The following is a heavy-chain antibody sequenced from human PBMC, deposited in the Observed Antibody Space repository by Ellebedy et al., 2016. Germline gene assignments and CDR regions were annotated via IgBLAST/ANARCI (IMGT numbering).Heavy chain of an antibody. V-gene: IGHV4-4*02. J-gene: IGHJ4*02. CDR2: VYHSGRT. CDR3: ARRRPRANSGGFDS. D-gene: IGHD4-23*01. Sequence: SETLSLTCAVSGDSISSDIWWTWVRQPPGKGLEWIGEVYHSGRTSYKPSLKSRITMSVDKSNNQFSLILYSVTAADTAFYYCARRRPRANSGGFDSWGQGTLVTVSS. CDR1: GDSISSDIW.